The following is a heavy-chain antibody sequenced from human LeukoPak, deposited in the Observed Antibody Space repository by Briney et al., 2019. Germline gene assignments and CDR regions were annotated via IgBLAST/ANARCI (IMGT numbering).Heavy chain of an antibody. CDR3: ARIGAGSSRDY. Sequence: GGSLRLSCGASGFTFSSYGMHWVRQAPGKGLEWVAVIWYDGSNKYYADSVKGRFTISRDNAKNSQYLQMNSLRAEDTAVYYCARIGAGSSRDYWGQGTLVTVSS. D-gene: IGHD6-13*01. J-gene: IGHJ4*02. CDR1: GFTFSSYG. CDR2: IWYDGSNK. V-gene: IGHV3-33*08.